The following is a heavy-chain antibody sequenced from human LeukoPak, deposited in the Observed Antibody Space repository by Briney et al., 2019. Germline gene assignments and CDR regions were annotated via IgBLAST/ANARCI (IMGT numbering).Heavy chain of an antibody. CDR2: VNHSGNT. J-gene: IGHJ3*02. CDR3: ARVWGGGAFDI. V-gene: IGHV4-34*01. D-gene: IGHD7-27*01. CDR1: GGSFSGYY. Sequence: SETLFLTCAVYGGSFSGYYWSWIRQPPGKGLEWIGEVNHSGNTNYNPSLKSRVTISVDTSKNQFSLKLSSVTAADTAVYYCARVWGGGAFDIWGQGTMVTVSS.